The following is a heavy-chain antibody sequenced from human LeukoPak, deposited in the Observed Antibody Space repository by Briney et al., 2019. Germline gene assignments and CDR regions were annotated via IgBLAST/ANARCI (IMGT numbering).Heavy chain of an antibody. CDR3: ASGISLHPGFDY. CDR2: IYPDDFDV. Sequence: GESLKISCKGSGYSFTKYWIGWVRQMPGKGLEWMGVIYPDDFDVRYSPSFQGQVTISADKSTSTAYLQWSSLKPSDTAKYYCASGISLHPGFDYWGQGTLVTVSS. D-gene: IGHD3-3*02. V-gene: IGHV5-51*01. CDR1: GYSFTKYW. J-gene: IGHJ4*02.